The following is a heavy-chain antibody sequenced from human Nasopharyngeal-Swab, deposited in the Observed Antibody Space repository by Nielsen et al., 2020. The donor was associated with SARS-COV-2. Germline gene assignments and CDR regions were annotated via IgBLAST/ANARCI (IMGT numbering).Heavy chain of an antibody. CDR1: GGSISSYY. CDR3: ARGNIVVVVAATRSWFDP. V-gene: IGHV4-4*07. D-gene: IGHD2-15*01. J-gene: IGHJ5*02. CDR2: IYTSGST. Sequence: SETLSLTCTVSGGSISSYYWSWIRQPAGKGLEWIGRIYTSGSTNYNPSLKSRVTMSVDTSKNRFSLKLSSVTAADTAVYYCARGNIVVVVAATRSWFDPWGQGTLVTVSS.